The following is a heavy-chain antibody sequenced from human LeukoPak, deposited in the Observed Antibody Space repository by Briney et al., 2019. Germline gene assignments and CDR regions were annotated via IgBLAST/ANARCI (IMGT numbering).Heavy chain of an antibody. V-gene: IGHV3-21*01. D-gene: IGHD5-12*01. Sequence: GGSLRLSCAASGFTFSSYSMNWVRQAPGKGLEWVSSISSSSSYIYYADSVKGRFTISRDNSKNTLYLQMNSLRAEDTAVYYCARDRGYSGYVPGYWGQGTLVTVSS. CDR2: ISSSSSYI. CDR3: ARDRGYSGYVPGY. J-gene: IGHJ4*02. CDR1: GFTFSSYS.